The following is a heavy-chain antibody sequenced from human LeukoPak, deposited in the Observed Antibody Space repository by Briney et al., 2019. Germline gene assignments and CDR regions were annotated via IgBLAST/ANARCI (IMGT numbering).Heavy chain of an antibody. V-gene: IGHV3-43D*03. CDR1: GFPFDDYG. D-gene: IGHD1-26*01. CDR3: AKDFGPRGVGATPQY. Sequence: GGSLRLSCAASGFPFDDYGMLWVRHGPRKGLERVSFISWHGETTYYSDSVKGRFTISRDSGTNSLYLQMNRLRTEDTGFYYCAKDFGPRGVGATPQYWGQGTVVIVSS. CDR2: ISWHGETT. J-gene: IGHJ4*02.